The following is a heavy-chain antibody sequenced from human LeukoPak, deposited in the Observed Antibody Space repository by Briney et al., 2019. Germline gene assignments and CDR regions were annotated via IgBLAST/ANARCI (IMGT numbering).Heavy chain of an antibody. V-gene: IGHV3-48*03. CDR2: ISSSGSTV. D-gene: IGHD3-16*01. J-gene: IGHJ1*01. CDR1: GFTFSSYE. CDR3: AKDDDWGRYKH. Sequence: GGSLRLSCAASGFTFSSYEMNWVRQAPGKGLEWVSYISSSGSTVYYADSVRGRFTISRDNAQNSLFLQMNSLRAEDTAVYYCAKDDDWGRYKHWGQGTLVTVSS.